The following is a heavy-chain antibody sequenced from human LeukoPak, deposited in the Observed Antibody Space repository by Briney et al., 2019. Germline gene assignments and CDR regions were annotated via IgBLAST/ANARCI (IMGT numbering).Heavy chain of an antibody. J-gene: IGHJ6*03. D-gene: IGHD7-27*01. Sequence: PSETLSLACTVSGDSISSGIDYWGSIRQPPGNGPEWVGSVYYIGSTFYNPSLKSRVTISIDTSKNQFSLKLSSVTAADTAVYYCASQLGTYYYYYMDVWGKGTTVTVSS. CDR2: VYYIGST. CDR3: ASQLGTYYYYYMDV. CDR1: GDSISSGIDY. V-gene: IGHV4-39*07.